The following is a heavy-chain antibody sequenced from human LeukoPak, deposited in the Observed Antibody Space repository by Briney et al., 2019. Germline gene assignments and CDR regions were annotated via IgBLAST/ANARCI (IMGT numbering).Heavy chain of an antibody. D-gene: IGHD3-10*01. J-gene: IGHJ4*02. Sequence: GGSLRLSCEASGYSFSYGMSCARQAPRKALEWVSDINGSGGNTYCAYYVKGRFTISRDNSKNTLYLQMNSLRAGDTAVYCCAKRGLLWGQGTLVTVSS. CDR1: GYSFSYG. CDR2: INGSGGNT. CDR3: AKRGLL. V-gene: IGHV3-23*01.